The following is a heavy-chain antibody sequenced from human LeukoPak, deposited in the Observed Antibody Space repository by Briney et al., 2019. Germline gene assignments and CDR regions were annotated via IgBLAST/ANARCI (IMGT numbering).Heavy chain of an antibody. Sequence: ASVKVSCKASGYTFTSYAMHWVRQAPGQRLEWMGWINAGNGNTKYSQKFQGRVTITRDTSASTAYMELSSLRSEDTAVYYCAREVVGSGYDRFDYWGQGTLVTVSS. J-gene: IGHJ4*02. CDR3: AREVVGSGYDRFDY. CDR2: INAGNGNT. CDR1: GYTFTSYA. D-gene: IGHD5-12*01. V-gene: IGHV1-3*01.